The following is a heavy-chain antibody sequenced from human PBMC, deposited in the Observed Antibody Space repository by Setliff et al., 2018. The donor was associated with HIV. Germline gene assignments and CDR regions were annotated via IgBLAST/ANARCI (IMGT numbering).Heavy chain of an antibody. Sequence: SETLSLTCAVSGYSISSGYYWGWIRQPPGKGLEWIGTIYHSGRTYSNPSLKSRVTISVDKSKNQFSLKLSSVTAADTAVYYCARGYPGIAVAGLSYYYYYYMDVWGKGTTVTVS. V-gene: IGHV4-38-2*01. J-gene: IGHJ6*03. D-gene: IGHD6-19*01. CDR2: IYHSGRT. CDR3: ARGYPGIAVAGLSYYYYYYMDV. CDR1: GYSISSGYY.